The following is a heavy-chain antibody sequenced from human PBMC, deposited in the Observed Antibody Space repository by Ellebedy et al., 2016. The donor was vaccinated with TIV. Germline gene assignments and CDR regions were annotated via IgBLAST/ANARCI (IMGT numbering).Heavy chain of an antibody. Sequence: GGSLRLSXAASGSPSQSYYMPWVRQVPGKGLVWVSRATNHGASVVYADSVRGRFTISRDNPRNTLYLQMNSLRAEDTAVYYCARESWNYARDFDVWGQGTLVAVSS. CDR2: ATNHGASV. J-gene: IGHJ4*02. CDR1: GSPSQSYY. CDR3: ARESWNYARDFDV. V-gene: IGHV3-74*01. D-gene: IGHD1-7*01.